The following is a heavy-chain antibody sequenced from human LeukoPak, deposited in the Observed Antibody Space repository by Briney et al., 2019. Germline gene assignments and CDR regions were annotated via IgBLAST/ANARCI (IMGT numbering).Heavy chain of an antibody. Sequence: GGSLRLSCTASGFTFSNNWMSWVRQAPGRGLDWVANIKHDGNEKYYVDSVKGRFTISRGNAMNSLFLQMNSLRAEDTAVYYCARERGSIALVREYAFDIWGHGTLVTVSS. J-gene: IGHJ3*02. V-gene: IGHV3-7*03. D-gene: IGHD3-10*01. CDR2: IKHDGNEK. CDR1: GFTFSNNW. CDR3: ARERGSIALVREYAFDI.